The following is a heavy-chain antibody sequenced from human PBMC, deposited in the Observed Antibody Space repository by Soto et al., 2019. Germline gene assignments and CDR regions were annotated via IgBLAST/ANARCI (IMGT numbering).Heavy chain of an antibody. CDR2: IVVGSGNT. Sequence: GASVKVSCKASGFTFTSSAVQWVRQARGQRLEWIGWIVVGSGNTNYAQKFQERVTITRDMSTSTAYMELSSLRSEDTAVYYCAADSTVDSYYYYGMDVWGQGTTVTVSS. D-gene: IGHD5-12*01. V-gene: IGHV1-58*01. CDR1: GFTFTSSA. CDR3: AADSTVDSYYYYGMDV. J-gene: IGHJ6*02.